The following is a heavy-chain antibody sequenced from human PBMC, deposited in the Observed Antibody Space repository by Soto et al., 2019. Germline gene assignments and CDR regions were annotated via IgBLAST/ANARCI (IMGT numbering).Heavy chain of an antibody. CDR2: ISAYNGNT. D-gene: IGHD2-21*01. CDR3: ARNELIPYYYGMDV. J-gene: IGHJ6*02. Sequence: ASVKVSCKASGYTFTSSGISWVRQAPGQGLEWMGWISAYNGNTNYAQKLQGRVTMTTDTSTSTAYMELRSLRSDDTAVYYCARNELIPYYYGMDVWGQGTTVTVSS. V-gene: IGHV1-18*01. CDR1: GYTFTSSG.